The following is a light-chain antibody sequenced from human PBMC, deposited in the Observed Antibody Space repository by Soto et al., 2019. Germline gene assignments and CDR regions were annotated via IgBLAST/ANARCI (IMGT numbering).Light chain of an antibody. CDR3: QQYGSSLT. CDR1: QSVSSN. J-gene: IGKJ5*01. Sequence: DIVMTQSPATLSVTPGERATLSCGASQSVSSNLAWYQQKPGQAPRLLIFGASTRATGIPVRFSGSGSGTEFTLTISRLEPEDFAVYYCQQYGSSLTFGQGARLEIK. V-gene: IGKV3-15*01. CDR2: GAS.